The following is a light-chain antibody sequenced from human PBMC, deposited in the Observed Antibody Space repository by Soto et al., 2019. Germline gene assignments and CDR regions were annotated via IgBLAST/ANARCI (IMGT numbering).Light chain of an antibody. V-gene: IGLV3-21*04. J-gene: IGLJ2*01. Sequence: SYELPQPPSVSVAPGKTARITCGGNNIGSKSVHWYQQKPGQAPVLVIYYDSDRPSGIPERFSGSNSGNTATLTISRVEAGDEADYYCQVWDSSSDLRFGGGTKLTVL. CDR3: QVWDSSSDLR. CDR2: YDS. CDR1: NIGSKS.